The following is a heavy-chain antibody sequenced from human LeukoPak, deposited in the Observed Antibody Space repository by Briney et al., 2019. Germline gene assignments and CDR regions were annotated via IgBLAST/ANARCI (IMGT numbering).Heavy chain of an antibody. CDR2: INHSGST. V-gene: IGHV4-34*01. J-gene: IGHJ4*02. Sequence: SETLSLTCAVSGYSITSDFYWSWIRQPPGKGLEWIGEINHSGSTNYNPSLKSRVTISVDTSKNQFSLKLSSVTAADTAVYYCARVYSSGWYYFDYWGQGTLVTVSS. CDR1: GYSITSDFY. D-gene: IGHD6-19*01. CDR3: ARVYSSGWYYFDY.